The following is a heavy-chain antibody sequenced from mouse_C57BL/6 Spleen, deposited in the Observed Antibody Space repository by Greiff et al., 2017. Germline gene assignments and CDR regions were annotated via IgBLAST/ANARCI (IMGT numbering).Heavy chain of an antibody. CDR1: GYTFTSYW. Sequence: LQQPGTELVKPGASVKLSCQASGYTFTSYWMHWVKQRPGQGLEWIGNINPSNGGTNYNEKFKSKATLTVNKSSSTAYMQLSSLTSEYSAVYYCARRGTTVVDWYFDVWGTGTTVTVSS. D-gene: IGHD1-1*01. CDR2: INPSNGGT. J-gene: IGHJ1*03. CDR3: ARRGTTVVDWYFDV. V-gene: IGHV1-53*01.